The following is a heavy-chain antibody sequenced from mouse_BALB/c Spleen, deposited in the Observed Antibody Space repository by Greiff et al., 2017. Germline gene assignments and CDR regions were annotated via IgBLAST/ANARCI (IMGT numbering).Heavy chain of an antibody. CDR1: GFTFNTNA. CDR3: VRDEGFAY. Sequence: EVQLVETGGGLVQPKGSLKLSCAASGFTFNTNAMNWVRQAPGKGLEWVARIRSKSNNYATYYADSVKDRFTISRDDSQSMLYLQMNNLKTEDTAMYYCVRDEGFAYWGQGTLVTVSA. CDR2: IRSKSNNYAT. V-gene: IGHV10S3*01. J-gene: IGHJ3*01.